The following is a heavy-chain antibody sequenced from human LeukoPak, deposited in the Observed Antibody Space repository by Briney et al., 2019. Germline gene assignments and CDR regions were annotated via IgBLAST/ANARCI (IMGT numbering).Heavy chain of an antibody. CDR1: GGSIRGYY. J-gene: IGHJ6*03. CDR2: IYYSVST. D-gene: IGHD3-16*01. Sequence: SEALSLTCTVSGGSIRGYYWSWVRQPPGKGLEWIAYIYYSVSTNYNPSLKSRVTISLDTSKNQFSLKLSSVTAADTAVYYCAVGATHYYMDVWGKGTTVTVSS. V-gene: IGHV4-59*08. CDR3: AVGATHYYMDV.